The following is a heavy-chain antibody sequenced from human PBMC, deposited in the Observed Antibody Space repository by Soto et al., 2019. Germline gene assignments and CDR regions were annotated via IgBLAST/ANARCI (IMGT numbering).Heavy chain of an antibody. Sequence: SDTLYLTCCVYGWSFSGYQWNWIRQSPGQGLEWIGEINHSGTTKYNPSLESRINLSVDTSKKQFSLKMFSVTAADTAIYYCARGWRFDPWGQGTQVTVSS. J-gene: IGHJ5*02. CDR2: INHSGTT. D-gene: IGHD1-1*01. V-gene: IGHV4-34*01. CDR1: GWSFSGYQ. CDR3: ARGWRFDP.